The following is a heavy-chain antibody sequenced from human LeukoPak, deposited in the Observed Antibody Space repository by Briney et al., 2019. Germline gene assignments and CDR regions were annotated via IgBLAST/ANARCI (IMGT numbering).Heavy chain of an antibody. CDR1: GFTFSSYA. J-gene: IGHJ4*02. Sequence: PGGSLRLSCAASGFTFSSYAMHWVREAPGKGLEWVAVISYDGSNKYYADSVKGRFTISRDNSKNTLYLQMNSLRAEDTAVYYCARGHHWNDPPGDYWGQGTLVTVSS. CDR3: ARGHHWNDPPGDY. D-gene: IGHD1-1*01. V-gene: IGHV3-30*01. CDR2: ISYDGSNK.